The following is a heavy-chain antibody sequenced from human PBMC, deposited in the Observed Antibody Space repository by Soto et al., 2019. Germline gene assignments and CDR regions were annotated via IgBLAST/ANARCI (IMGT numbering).Heavy chain of an antibody. D-gene: IGHD3-10*01. CDR1: GGSISSGGYY. CDR2: IYYSGST. Sequence: QVQLQESGPGLVKPSQTLSLTCTVSGGSISSGGYYWSWIRQHPGKGLEWIGYIYYSGSTYYNPSLKSRVTISVDTSKNQFSLKLSSVTAADTAVYYCARDLTPSLWFGDQNDFDIWGQGTMVTVSS. J-gene: IGHJ3*02. V-gene: IGHV4-31*03. CDR3: ARDLTPSLWFGDQNDFDI.